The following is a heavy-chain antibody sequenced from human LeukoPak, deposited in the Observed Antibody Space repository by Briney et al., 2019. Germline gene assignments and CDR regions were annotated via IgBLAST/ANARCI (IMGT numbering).Heavy chain of an antibody. V-gene: IGHV3-48*01. D-gene: IGHD6-19*01. CDR1: GFSLSDYS. CDR2: ISRDSSKI. Sequence: PGGSLRLSCAASGFSLSDYSMNWARQAPGKGLEWVSYISRDSSKIYYADSVKGRFTISRDNAKNSLYLQTNSLRVEDTAVYYCAKPVAGSSLGAFDIWGQGTMVTVSS. J-gene: IGHJ3*02. CDR3: AKPVAGSSLGAFDI.